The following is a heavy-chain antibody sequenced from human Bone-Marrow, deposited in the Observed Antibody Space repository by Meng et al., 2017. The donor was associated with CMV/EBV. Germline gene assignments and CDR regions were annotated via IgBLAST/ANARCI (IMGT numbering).Heavy chain of an antibody. V-gene: IGHV3-21*01. J-gene: IGHJ6*02. D-gene: IGHD6-19*01. CDR1: GFTFSSYS. CDR2: ISSSSSYI. CDR3: ARDFRSGWYYYGMDV. Sequence: GGSLRLSCAASGFTFSSYSMNWVRQAPGKGLEWVSSISSSSSYIYYADSVKGRFTISRDNAKNSLYLQMNSLRAEDTAVYYCARDFRSGWYYYGMDVWGQGPTVPVSS.